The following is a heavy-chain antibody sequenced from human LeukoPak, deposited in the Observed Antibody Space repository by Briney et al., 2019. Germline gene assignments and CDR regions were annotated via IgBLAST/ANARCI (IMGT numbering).Heavy chain of an antibody. Sequence: LSLTCAVYGGPFSDYYMSWIRQAPGKGLEWVSYISSSGSTIYYADSVKGRFTISRDNAKNSLYLQMNSLRAEDTAVYYCSRDGVTLSSSWYFTYNWFDPWGQGTLVTVSS. J-gene: IGHJ5*02. V-gene: IGHV3-11*01. CDR3: SRDGVTLSSSWYFTYNWFDP. CDR1: GGPFSDYY. D-gene: IGHD6-13*01. CDR2: ISSSGSTI.